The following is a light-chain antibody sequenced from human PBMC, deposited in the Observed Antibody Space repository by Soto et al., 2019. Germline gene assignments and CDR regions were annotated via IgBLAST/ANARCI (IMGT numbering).Light chain of an antibody. Sequence: DIVMSQSPDSLAVSLGERATINCKSSQSVLYSSNNKNYLAWYKQKSGQPPKLLIYWASTRESGVPDRFSGSGSGTDFTLTISSLQAEDVAVYYCQQYYDPPRTFGQGTKLEIK. CDR3: QQYYDPPRT. CDR1: QSVLYSSNNKNY. J-gene: IGKJ2*02. V-gene: IGKV4-1*01. CDR2: WAS.